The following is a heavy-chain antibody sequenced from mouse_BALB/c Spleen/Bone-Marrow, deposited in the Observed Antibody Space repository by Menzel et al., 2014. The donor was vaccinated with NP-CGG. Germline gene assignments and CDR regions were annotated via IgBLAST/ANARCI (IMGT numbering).Heavy chain of an antibody. V-gene: IGHV14-3*02. Sequence: EVKLQESGAELVKPGASVKLSCTASGFNIXDTYMHWVKQRPEQGLEWIGRIDPANGNTKYDPKFQGKATITADTSSNTAYLQLSSLTSEDTAVYYCARDDSWGFAYWGQGTLVTVSA. D-gene: IGHD2-4*01. J-gene: IGHJ3*01. CDR2: IDPANGNT. CDR1: GFNIXDTY. CDR3: ARDDSWGFAY.